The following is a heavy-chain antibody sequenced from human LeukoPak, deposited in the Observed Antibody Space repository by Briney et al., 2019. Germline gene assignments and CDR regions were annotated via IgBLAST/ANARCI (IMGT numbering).Heavy chain of an antibody. V-gene: IGHV3-21*01. Sequence: GGSLRLSCAASGFTFSSYSMNWVRQAPRKGLEWVSSISSSSSYIYYADSVKGRFTISRDNAKNSLYLQMNSLRAEDTAVYYCARGATTRIDYWGQGTLVTVSS. J-gene: IGHJ4*02. CDR2: ISSSSSYI. CDR1: GFTFSSYS. D-gene: IGHD1-26*01. CDR3: ARGATTRIDY.